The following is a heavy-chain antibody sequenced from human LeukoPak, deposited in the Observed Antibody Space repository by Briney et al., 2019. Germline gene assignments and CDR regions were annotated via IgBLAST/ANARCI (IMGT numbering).Heavy chain of an antibody. Sequence: PSETLSLTCTVSGGSISSYYWSWIRQPPGKGLEWLGYIYYSGSTNYNPSLKSRVTISVDTFKNQFSLKLSSVTAADTAVYYCARRGPHYDILTGLRAPDAFDIWGQGTMVTVSS. CDR2: IYYSGST. CDR1: GGSISSYY. CDR3: ARRGPHYDILTGLRAPDAFDI. V-gene: IGHV4-59*08. D-gene: IGHD3-9*01. J-gene: IGHJ3*02.